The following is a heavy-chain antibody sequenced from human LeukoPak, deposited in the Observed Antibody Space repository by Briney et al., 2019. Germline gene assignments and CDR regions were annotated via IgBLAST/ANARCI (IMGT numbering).Heavy chain of an antibody. J-gene: IGHJ6*02. Sequence: ASVKVSCKASGYTFTSYAMNWVRQAPGQGLEWMGWINTNTGNPTYAQGFTGRFVFSLDTSVSTAYLQISSLKAEDTAVYYCAREAYYYDSSGYSWVDGRANYYYYGMDVWGQGTTVTVSS. CDR2: INTNTGNP. D-gene: IGHD3-22*01. CDR1: GYTFTSYA. V-gene: IGHV7-4-1*02. CDR3: AREAYYYDSSGYSWVDGRANYYYYGMDV.